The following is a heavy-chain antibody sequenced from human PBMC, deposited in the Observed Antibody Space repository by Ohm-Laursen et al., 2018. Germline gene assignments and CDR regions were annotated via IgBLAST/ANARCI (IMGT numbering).Heavy chain of an antibody. V-gene: IGHV3-9*01. CDR3: ARDSTGSYPGY. J-gene: IGHJ4*02. D-gene: IGHD1-26*01. CDR2: ISWNSGSI. CDR1: GFTFDDYA. Sequence: SLRLSCTASGFTFDDYAMHWVRQAPGKGLEWVSSISWNSGSIGYVDSVKGRFTISRDNAKNSLYLHMNSLRAEDTAVYFCARDSTGSYPGYWGQGTLVSVSS.